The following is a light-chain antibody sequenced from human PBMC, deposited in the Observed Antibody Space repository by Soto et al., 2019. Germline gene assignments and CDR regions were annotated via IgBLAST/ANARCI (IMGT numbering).Light chain of an antibody. CDR1: QSVSSY. V-gene: IGKV3-11*01. J-gene: IGKJ1*01. CDR3: QQRSNWPPTWT. CDR2: DAS. Sequence: EIVLTQSPATLSLSPCERAALSCSASQSVSSYLAWYQQKPGQAPRLLIYDASNRATGIPARFSGSGSGTDFTLTISSLEPEDFAVYYCQQRSNWPPTWTFGQGTKVDIK.